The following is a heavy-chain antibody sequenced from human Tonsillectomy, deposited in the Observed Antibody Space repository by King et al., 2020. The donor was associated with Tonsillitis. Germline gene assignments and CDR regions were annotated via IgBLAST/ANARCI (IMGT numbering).Heavy chain of an antibody. CDR1: GGSISSSSYY. D-gene: IGHD2-2*01. V-gene: IGHV4-39*01. J-gene: IGHJ2*01. CDR3: ATHYPNLWVVPAARPLFGYFDR. CDR2: IYYSGST. Sequence: QLQASGPGLVKPSETLSLTCTVSGGSISSSSYYWGWIRQPPGKGLEWIGSIYYSGSTYYNPSLKSRVTISVDTSKNQFSLKLSSVTAADTAVYYCATHYPNLWVVPAARPLFGYFDRWGRGTRVTVSS.